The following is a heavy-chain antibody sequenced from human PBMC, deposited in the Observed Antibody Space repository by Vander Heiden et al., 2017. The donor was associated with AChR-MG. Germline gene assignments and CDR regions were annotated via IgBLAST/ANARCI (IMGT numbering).Heavy chain of an antibody. CDR3: AKGTGRTSYGMDV. Sequence: EVQLLESGGGLAQPGGSLRLSCAASGFTYSSYAMSWVRQAPGKGLEWVSSISGSGGTTYYADSVKGRLTISRDNSKNTLYLQMNSLRAEDTALYYCAKGTGRTSYGMDVWGQGTTVTVSS. D-gene: IGHD1-1*01. J-gene: IGHJ6*02. V-gene: IGHV3-23*01. CDR2: ISGSGGTT. CDR1: GFTYSSYA.